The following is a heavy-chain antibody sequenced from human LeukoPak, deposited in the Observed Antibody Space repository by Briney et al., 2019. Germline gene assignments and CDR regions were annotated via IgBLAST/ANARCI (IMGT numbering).Heavy chain of an antibody. CDR3: ARVLSGWYLSPGDKGGWFDP. J-gene: IGHJ5*02. Sequence: ASETLSLTCTVSGGSISSSSYYWGWIRQPPGKGLEWIGSIYYSGSTYYNPSLKSRVTISVDTSKNQFSLKLSSVTAADTAVYYCARVLSGWYLSPGDKGGWFDPWGQGTLVTVSS. D-gene: IGHD6-19*01. V-gene: IGHV4-39*01. CDR1: GGSISSSSYY. CDR2: IYYSGST.